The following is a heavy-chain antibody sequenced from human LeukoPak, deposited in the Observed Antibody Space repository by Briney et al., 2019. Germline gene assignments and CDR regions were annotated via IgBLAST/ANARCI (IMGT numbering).Heavy chain of an antibody. V-gene: IGHV3-48*03. D-gene: IGHD3-9*01. CDR1: GFTFSSYE. Sequence: PGGSLRLSCAASGFTFSSYEMNWVRQAPGKGLEWVSYISSSGSTIYYADSVKGRFTISRDNAKNSLYLQMNSLRAEDTAVYYCARGSPYYDILTGYHTAFDYWGQGTLVTVSS. J-gene: IGHJ4*02. CDR3: ARGSPYYDILTGYHTAFDY. CDR2: ISSSGSTI.